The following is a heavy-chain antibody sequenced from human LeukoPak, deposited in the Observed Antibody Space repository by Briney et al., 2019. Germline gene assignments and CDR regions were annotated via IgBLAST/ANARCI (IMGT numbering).Heavy chain of an antibody. D-gene: IGHD4-17*01. CDR2: IYYSGST. Sequence: SETLSLTCTVSGGSISSSSYYWGWIRQPPGKGLEWIGSIYYSGSTYYNPSLKSRVTISVDTSKSQFSLKLSSVTAADTAVYYCARPNYGDYGNYYYYYMDVWGKGTTVTVSS. V-gene: IGHV4-39*07. J-gene: IGHJ6*03. CDR1: GGSISSSSYY. CDR3: ARPNYGDYGNYYYYYMDV.